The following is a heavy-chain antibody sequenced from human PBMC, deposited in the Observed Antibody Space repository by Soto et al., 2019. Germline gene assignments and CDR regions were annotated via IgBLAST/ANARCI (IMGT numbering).Heavy chain of an antibody. Sequence: QVQLVQSGAEVKKPGASVKVSCKVSGYTLTELSMHWVRQAPGKGLEWMGGFDPEDGETIYAQKFQGGVTMTEDTSTDTAYMELSSLRSEDTAVYYCATDSGSYFGPPAEYFQRWGQGTLVTVSS. J-gene: IGHJ1*01. V-gene: IGHV1-24*01. D-gene: IGHD1-26*01. CDR1: GYTLTELS. CDR2: FDPEDGET. CDR3: ATDSGSYFGPPAEYFQR.